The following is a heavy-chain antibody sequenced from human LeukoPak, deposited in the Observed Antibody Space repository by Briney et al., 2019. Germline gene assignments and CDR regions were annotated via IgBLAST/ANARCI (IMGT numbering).Heavy chain of an antibody. D-gene: IGHD5-18*01. Sequence: GESLKISCKGSGYSFTSYYIGCVRQMPRKGLGWMGSNYPGDSGTRYSPSFQGQVTISADKSISTAYLQWSCLKASDTGMYYCARTSRGYSYGRYFDYGGEGTLVTVSS. CDR2: NYPGDSGT. J-gene: IGHJ4*02. V-gene: IGHV5-51*01. CDR1: GYSFTSYY. CDR3: ARTSRGYSYGRYFDY.